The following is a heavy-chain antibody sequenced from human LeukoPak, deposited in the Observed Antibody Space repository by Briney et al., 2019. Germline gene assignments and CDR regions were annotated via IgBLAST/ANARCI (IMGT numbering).Heavy chain of an antibody. D-gene: IGHD2-21*02. CDR1: GGSISSYY. CDR3: ARLPGGDSSSVVAFDL. CDR2: IYTSGST. J-gene: IGHJ3*01. Sequence: SETLSLTCAVSGGSISSYYWSWIRQPAGKGLEWIGRIYTSGSTNYNPSLKSRVTMSVDSSKNQFSLKVRSVTAADTAVYYCARLPGGDSSSVVAFDLWGQGTMVTVSS. V-gene: IGHV4-59*10.